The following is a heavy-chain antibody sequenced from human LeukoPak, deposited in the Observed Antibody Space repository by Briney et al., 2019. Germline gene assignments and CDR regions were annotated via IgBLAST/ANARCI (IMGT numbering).Heavy chain of an antibody. V-gene: IGHV3-48*04. J-gene: IGHJ6*02. CDR2: ISSSSSTI. D-gene: IGHD2-15*01. CDR3: ARDRGYCSGGSCFYYYYGMDV. CDR1: GFTFSSYS. Sequence: PGGSLRLSCAASGFTFSSYSMNWVRQAPGKGLEWVSYISSSSSTIYYADSVKGRFTISRDNAKNSLYLQMNSLRAEDTAVYYCARDRGYCSGGSCFYYYYGMDVWGQGTTVTVSS.